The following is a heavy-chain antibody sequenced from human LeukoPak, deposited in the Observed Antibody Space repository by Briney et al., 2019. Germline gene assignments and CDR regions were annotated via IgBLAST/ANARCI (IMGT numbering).Heavy chain of an antibody. CDR2: INHSGST. D-gene: IGHD3-22*01. Sequence: SETLSLTCAVYGGSFSGYYWSWIRRPPGKGLEWIGEINHSGSTNYNPSLKSRVTISVDTSKKQFSLKLSSVTAADTAVYYCAGRPLYYYDSSGYYRFGGQGTLVTVSS. V-gene: IGHV4-34*01. CDR3: AGRPLYYYDSSGYYRF. J-gene: IGHJ4*02. CDR1: GGSFSGYY.